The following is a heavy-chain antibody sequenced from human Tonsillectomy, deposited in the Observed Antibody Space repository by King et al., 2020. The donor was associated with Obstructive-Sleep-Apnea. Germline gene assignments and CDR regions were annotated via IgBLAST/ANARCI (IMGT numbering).Heavy chain of an antibody. CDR1: GFSLRSSEMG. J-gene: IGHJ4*02. CDR3: ARTLCDTVMDPYFDY. V-gene: IGHV2-70*04. CDR2: IDWDDDK. D-gene: IGHD5-18*01. Sequence: TLKESGPALVKPTQTLTLTCSFSGFSLRSSEMGVSWIRQPPGKALEWLARIDWDDDKDYSTSLKTRLTISKDTSKNQVVLRMTNMDPVDTATYFCARTLCDTVMDPYFDYWGRGTLVTVSS.